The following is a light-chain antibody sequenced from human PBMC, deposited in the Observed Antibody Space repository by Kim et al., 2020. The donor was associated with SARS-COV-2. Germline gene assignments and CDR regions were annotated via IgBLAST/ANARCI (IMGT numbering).Light chain of an antibody. CDR2: KAV. CDR1: QSISNW. Sequence: DIQMTQSPSIVSASVGDRVTLTCRASQSISNWLVWYQQKPGKAPKLLISKAVTLESGVPSRFSGSGSGTEYTLTISILQPDDFATYYCQQYDAYPYTFGQGTKLEI. J-gene: IGKJ2*01. CDR3: QQYDAYPYT. V-gene: IGKV1-5*03.